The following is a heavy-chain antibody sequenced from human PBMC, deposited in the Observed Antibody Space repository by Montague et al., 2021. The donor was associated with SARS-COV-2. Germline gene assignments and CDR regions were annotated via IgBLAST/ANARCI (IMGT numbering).Heavy chain of an antibody. V-gene: IGHV3-43D*03. D-gene: IGHD3-3*01. CDR1: GFTFDDYA. Sequence: SLRLSCAASGFTFDDYAMHWVRQAPGKGLEWVSLISWDGGSAYYXXSVKGRFTISRDNSKNSLYLQMNSLRAEDTALYYCAKTDFWSGYYFDYWGQGTLVTVSS. CDR3: AKTDFWSGYYFDY. CDR2: ISWDGGSA. J-gene: IGHJ4*02.